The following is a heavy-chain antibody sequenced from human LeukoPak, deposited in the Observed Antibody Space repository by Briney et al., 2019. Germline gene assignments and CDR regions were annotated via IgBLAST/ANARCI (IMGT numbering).Heavy chain of an antibody. Sequence: SGGSLRLSCAASGFTFDDYGMSWVRQAPGKGLEWVSGINWNGGSTGYADSVKGRFTISRDNAKNSLYLQMNSLRAEDTALYYCVRDSSGYYYGYYFDYWGQGTLLTVSS. J-gene: IGHJ4*02. CDR3: VRDSSGYYYGYYFDY. D-gene: IGHD3-22*01. CDR2: INWNGGST. CDR1: GFTFDDYG. V-gene: IGHV3-20*04.